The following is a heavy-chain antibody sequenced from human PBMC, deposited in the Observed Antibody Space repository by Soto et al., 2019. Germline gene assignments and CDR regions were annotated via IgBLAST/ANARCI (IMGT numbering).Heavy chain of an antibody. CDR1: GGSISSSSYY. J-gene: IGHJ5*02. V-gene: IGHV4-39*01. CDR3: ARHSLVASGYYDSSGYYYVSSAKNWFDP. D-gene: IGHD3-22*01. Sequence: SETLSLTCTVSGGSISSSSYYWGWIRQPPGKGLEWIGSIYYSGSTYYNPSLKSRVTISVDTSKNQFSLKLSSVTAADTAVYYCARHSLVASGYYDSSGYYYVSSAKNWFDPWGQGTLVTVSS. CDR2: IYYSGST.